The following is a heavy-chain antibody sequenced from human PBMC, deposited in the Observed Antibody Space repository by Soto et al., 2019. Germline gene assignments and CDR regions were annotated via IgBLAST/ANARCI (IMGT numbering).Heavy chain of an antibody. V-gene: IGHV3-48*01. Sequence: GGSLRLSCAASGFTFSSYSMNWVRQAPGKGLEWVSYISSSSSTIYYADSVKGRFTISRDNAKNSLYLQMNSLRAEDTAVYYCASHAWGQRLVARNDAFDIWGQGTMVTVS. CDR2: ISSSSSTI. J-gene: IGHJ3*02. D-gene: IGHD6-13*01. CDR3: ASHAWGQRLVARNDAFDI. CDR1: GFTFSSYS.